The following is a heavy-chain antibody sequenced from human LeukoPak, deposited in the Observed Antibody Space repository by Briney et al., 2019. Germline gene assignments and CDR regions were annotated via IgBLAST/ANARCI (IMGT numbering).Heavy chain of an antibody. CDR2: IYYSGST. Sequence: SETLSLTCTVSGGSISSSSYYWGWIRQPPRKGLEWIGSIYYSGSTYYNPSLKSRVTISVDTSKNQFSLKLSSVTAADTAVYYCARHGPAGIGDFGVRYWGQGTLVTVSS. V-gene: IGHV4-39*01. D-gene: IGHD6-13*01. CDR1: GGSISSSSYY. CDR3: ARHGPAGIGDFGVRY. J-gene: IGHJ4*02.